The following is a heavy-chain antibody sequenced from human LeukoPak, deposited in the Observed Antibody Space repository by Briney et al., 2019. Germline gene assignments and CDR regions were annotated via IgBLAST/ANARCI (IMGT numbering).Heavy chain of an antibody. J-gene: IGHJ4*02. Sequence: SQTLSLTCAVSGDSVSSNSAAWHWIRQSPSRGLEWLGRTYYRSKLYKDYAVSVKSRITINRDTSKNQSSLQLNSVTPEDTAVYYCARERVGATQSYDYWGQGTLVTVSS. CDR3: ARERVGATQSYDY. CDR2: TYYRSKLYK. D-gene: IGHD1-26*01. V-gene: IGHV6-1*01. CDR1: GDSVSSNSAA.